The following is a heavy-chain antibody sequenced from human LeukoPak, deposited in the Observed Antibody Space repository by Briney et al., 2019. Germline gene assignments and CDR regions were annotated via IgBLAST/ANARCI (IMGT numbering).Heavy chain of an antibody. CDR3: AAESGSTGNDAFDI. V-gene: IGHV1-58*01. CDR1: GFTFTSSA. Sequence: SVKVSCKASGFTFTSSAVQWVRQARGQRLEWIGWIVAGSGNTNYAQKFQERVTITRDMSTSTAYMELSSLRSEDTAVYYCAAESGSTGNDAFDIWGQGTMVTVSS. J-gene: IGHJ3*02. CDR2: IVAGSGNT. D-gene: IGHD3-9*01.